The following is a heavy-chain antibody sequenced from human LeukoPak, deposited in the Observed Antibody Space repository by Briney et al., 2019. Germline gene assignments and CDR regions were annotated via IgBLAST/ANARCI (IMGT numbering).Heavy chain of an antibody. CDR1: GFTFGIYD. CDR3: AKKGQADDDGKPD. V-gene: IGHV3-23*01. J-gene: IGHJ4*02. CDR2: INRGVGST. Sequence: GGSLRLSCAASGFTFGIYDLSWVRQAPGKGLECVSAINRGVGSTYYADSVKGRFTISRDNSKNTLYLQMNNLRADDTAVYYCAKKGQADDDGKPDWGQGTLVTVSS. D-gene: IGHD1-1*01.